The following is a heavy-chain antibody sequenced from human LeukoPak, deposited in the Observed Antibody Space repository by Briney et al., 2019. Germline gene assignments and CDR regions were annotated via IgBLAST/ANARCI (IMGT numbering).Heavy chain of an antibody. CDR2: IYHSGSA. CDR3: AGKDYYFDY. J-gene: IGHJ4*02. CDR1: GGSISSSDW. D-gene: IGHD3/OR15-3a*01. Sequence: SGTLSLTCAVSGGSISSSDWWSWVRPPPGKGLEWIGEIYHSGSANYNPSLKSRVTISVDKSKNQFSLKLTSVTAADTAVYYCAGKDYYFDYWGQGTLVTVSS. V-gene: IGHV4-4*02.